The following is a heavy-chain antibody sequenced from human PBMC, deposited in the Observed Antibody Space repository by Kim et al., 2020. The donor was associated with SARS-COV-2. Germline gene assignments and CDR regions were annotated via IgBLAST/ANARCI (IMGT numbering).Heavy chain of an antibody. CDR1: GGSISSGGYY. CDR2: IYYSGST. V-gene: IGHV4-31*03. CDR3: ARVEYYYDSSGYYPTG. D-gene: IGHD3-22*01. J-gene: IGHJ4*02. Sequence: SETLSLTCTVSGGSISSGGYYWSWIRQHPGKGLEWIGYIYYSGSTYYNPSLKSRVTISVDTSKNQFSLKLSSVTAADTAVYYCARVEYYYDSSGYYPTGWGQGTLVTVSS.